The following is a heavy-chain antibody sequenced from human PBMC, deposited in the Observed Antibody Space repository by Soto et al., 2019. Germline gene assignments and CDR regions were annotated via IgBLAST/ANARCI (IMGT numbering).Heavy chain of an antibody. CDR3: ARVEDIDKYKYGMDV. Sequence: QVQLVESGGCVVQPGRSLRLSCAASGFTFSTYGMHWVRQAPGKGLEWVAVIWDDGYNKYYEESVKGRFTVSRDNSKNTLYLPMNSLRVEDTAMYYCARVEDIDKYKYGMDVWGQGPTVTVSS. D-gene: IGHD5-12*01. CDR2: IWDDGYNK. CDR1: GFTFSTYG. V-gene: IGHV3-33*01. J-gene: IGHJ6*02.